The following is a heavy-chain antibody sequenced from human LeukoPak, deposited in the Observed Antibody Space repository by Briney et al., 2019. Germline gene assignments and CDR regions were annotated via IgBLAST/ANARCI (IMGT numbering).Heavy chain of an antibody. J-gene: IGHJ4*02. CDR1: GFTFSSYS. Sequence: PGGSLRLSCGASGFTFSSYSMNWVRQAPGKGLEWVSYISGSSRNIYYPDSVRGRFTISRDNSKDTAYVEMNSLRPADTAVYYCAKGCSSTSCAIEFDSWGQGILVTVSS. V-gene: IGHV3-48*01. D-gene: IGHD2-2*01. CDR3: AKGCSSTSCAIEFDS. CDR2: ISGSSRNI.